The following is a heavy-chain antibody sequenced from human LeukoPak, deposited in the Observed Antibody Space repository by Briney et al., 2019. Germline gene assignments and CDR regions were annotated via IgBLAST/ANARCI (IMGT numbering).Heavy chain of an antibody. Sequence: SETLSLTCAAYGGSFSGYYWSWIRQPPGKGLEWIGEINHSGSTNYNPSLKSRVTISVDTSKTQFSLKLSSVTAADTAVYYCARRGILRYFDWLLGNWFDPWGQGTLVTVSS. CDR2: INHSGST. J-gene: IGHJ5*02. CDR1: GGSFSGYY. D-gene: IGHD3-9*01. CDR3: ARRGILRYFDWLLGNWFDP. V-gene: IGHV4-34*01.